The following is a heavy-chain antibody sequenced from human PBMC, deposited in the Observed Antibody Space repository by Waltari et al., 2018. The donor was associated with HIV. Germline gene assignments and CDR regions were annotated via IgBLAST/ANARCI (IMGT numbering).Heavy chain of an antibody. D-gene: IGHD6-13*01. Sequence: QVQVVQSGGGVVQPGRSLRLSCAGAGFTFSRYGMHWVRQAPGKGVGGGAGICYDGSKKYYADSVKGRFAISRDNSNNTVYLQMNVLRAEDTVVYYWARDRSSSWYGKDYYYFGMDVWGQGTTVTVSS. CDR3: ARDRSSSWYGKDYYYFGMDV. CDR1: GFTFSRYG. J-gene: IGHJ6*02. V-gene: IGHV3-33*01. CDR2: ICYDGSKK.